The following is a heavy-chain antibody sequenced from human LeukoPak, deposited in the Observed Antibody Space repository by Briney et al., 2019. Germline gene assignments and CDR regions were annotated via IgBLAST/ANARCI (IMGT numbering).Heavy chain of an antibody. Sequence: SQTLTLTCTVSGGSISSGDYYWSWIRQPAGKGREWIGRIHSSGSTHYNPSRKSRVTMSLDTSKNQFSLKLTSVTAADTAVYYCARDNDFFDYWGQGTLVTVSS. CDR2: IHSSGST. J-gene: IGHJ4*02. CDR1: GGSISSGDYY. CDR3: ARDNDFFDY. V-gene: IGHV4-61*02.